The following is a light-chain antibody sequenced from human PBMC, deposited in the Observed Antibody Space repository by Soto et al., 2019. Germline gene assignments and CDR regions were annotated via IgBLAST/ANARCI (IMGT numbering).Light chain of an antibody. J-gene: IGLJ1*01. CDR1: SSDVGGYNY. Sequence: QSVLTQPASVSGSPGQSITFSCTGTSSDVGGYNYVSWYQQHPGKAPKLMIYDVSNRPSGVSNRFSGSKSGNTASLTISGLQAEDEADYYCSSYTRSSSYVFGTGTKVNVL. V-gene: IGLV2-14*01. CDR3: SSYTRSSSYV. CDR2: DVS.